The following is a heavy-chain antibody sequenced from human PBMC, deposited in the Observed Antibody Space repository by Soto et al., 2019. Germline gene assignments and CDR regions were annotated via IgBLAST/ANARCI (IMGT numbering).Heavy chain of an antibody. CDR1: GGSVSSRGSY. D-gene: IGHD3-16*01. J-gene: IGHJ4*02. V-gene: IGHV4-31*03. CDR3: AREVFDYESVH. Sequence: QVQLQESGPGLVKPSQTLSLTCTVSGGSVSSRGSYWSWIRQHPGEGLEWIGYIYYSGSTYYNPSLKSRVTISLDTSQNQFSLKLTSVTAADTAVYYCAREVFDYESVHWGQGTLVTVSS. CDR2: IYYSGST.